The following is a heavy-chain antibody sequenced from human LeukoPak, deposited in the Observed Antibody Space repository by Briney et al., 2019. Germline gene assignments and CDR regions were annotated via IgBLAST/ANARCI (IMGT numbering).Heavy chain of an antibody. CDR3: AELGITMIGGV. CDR2: FGDDGGST. CDR1: GFTFSSYD. J-gene: IGHJ6*04. D-gene: IGHD3-10*02. Sequence: GGSLRLSCAASGFTFSSYDMSWVRQAPGKGLEWVSGFGDDGGSTYYADSVNGRFTISRDNSKNTLYLQMNSLRAEDTAVYYCAELGITMIGGVWGKGTTVTISS. V-gene: IGHV3-23*01.